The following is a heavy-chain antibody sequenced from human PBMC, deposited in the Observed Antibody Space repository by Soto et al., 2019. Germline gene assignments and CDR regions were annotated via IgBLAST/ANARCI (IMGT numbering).Heavy chain of an antibody. CDR1: GGTFSSYA. CDR3: ARDAAARPGWFDP. J-gene: IGHJ5*02. V-gene: IGHV1-69*13. D-gene: IGHD6-6*01. CDR2: IIPIFGTA. Sequence: AAVKVSCKASGGTFSSYAISWVRQAPGQGLEWMGGIIPIFGTANYAQKFQGRVTITADESTSTAYMELSSLRSEDTAVYYCARDAAARPGWFDPWGQGTLVTVS.